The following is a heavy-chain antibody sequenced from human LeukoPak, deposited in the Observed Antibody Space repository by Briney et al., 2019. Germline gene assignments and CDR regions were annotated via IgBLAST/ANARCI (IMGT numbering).Heavy chain of an antibody. CDR3: ATPVLTGEYY. V-gene: IGHV3-73*01. J-gene: IGHJ4*02. CDR1: GFTFSGSA. Sequence: GGSLRLSCAASGFTFSGSAMHWVRQASGKGLEWVGRIRSKANSYATAYAASVKGRFTISRDDSKNTAYLQMNSLKTEDTAVYYCATPVLTGEYYWGQGTLVTVSS. CDR2: IRSKANSYAT. D-gene: IGHD4/OR15-4a*01.